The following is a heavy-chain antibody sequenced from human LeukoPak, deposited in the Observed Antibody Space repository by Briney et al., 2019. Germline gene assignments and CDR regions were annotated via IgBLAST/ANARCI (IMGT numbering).Heavy chain of an antibody. CDR3: AKAAYTSSFRSIDY. CDR1: GFTFASYG. J-gene: IGHJ4*02. V-gene: IGHV3-23*01. CDR2: ISGSGFSI. D-gene: IGHD1-1*01. Sequence: GGSLRLSCAASGFTFASYGMSWVRQAPGKGVEWVSVISGSGFSIYYADSVKGRFTISRDNSKNTLYLQMNSLRAEDTAVYYCAKAAYTSSFRSIDYWGQGTLVTVSS.